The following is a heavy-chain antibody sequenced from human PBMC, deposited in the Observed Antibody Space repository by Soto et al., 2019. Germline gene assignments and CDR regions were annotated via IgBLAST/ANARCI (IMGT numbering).Heavy chain of an antibody. CDR1: GGSISSYY. J-gene: IGHJ6*03. CDR3: ARGGGSSWSYYYYYMDV. Sequence: QVQLQESGPGLVKPSETLSLTCTVSGGSISSYYWSWIRQPPGKGLEWIGYIYYSGSTNYNPSLKSRVTISVDTYKNQFSLKLSSVTAADTAVYYCARGGGSSWSYYYYYMDVWGKGTTVTVSS. V-gene: IGHV4-59*01. D-gene: IGHD2-15*01. CDR2: IYYSGST.